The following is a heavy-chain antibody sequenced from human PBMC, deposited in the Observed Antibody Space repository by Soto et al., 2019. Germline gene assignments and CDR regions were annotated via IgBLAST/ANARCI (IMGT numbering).Heavy chain of an antibody. J-gene: IGHJ5*02. Sequence: GWSLRLSCAASGFTFSSYEMNWVRQAPGKGLEWVSYISSSGSTIYYADSVKGRFTISRDNAKNSLYLQMNSLRAEDTAVYYCAASPDPFDPWGQGTLVTVSS. V-gene: IGHV3-48*03. CDR3: AASPDPFDP. CDR1: GFTFSSYE. CDR2: ISSSGSTI.